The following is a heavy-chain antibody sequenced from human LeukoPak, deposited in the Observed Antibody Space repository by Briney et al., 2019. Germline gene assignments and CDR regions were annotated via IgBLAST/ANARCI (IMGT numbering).Heavy chain of an antibody. CDR2: IKTDESTT. D-gene: IGHD2-15*01. CDR1: GLTFSNYW. Sequence: GGSLRLSCAASGLTFSNYWMHWVRQAPGEGLVWVSHIKTDESTTTYADSVKGRFTISRDNAKNTLFLQMSSLTAEDTAVYYCARGGYCSGGSCYGTDYGMDVWGQGTTVTVSS. J-gene: IGHJ6*02. V-gene: IGHV3-74*01. CDR3: ARGGYCSGGSCYGTDYGMDV.